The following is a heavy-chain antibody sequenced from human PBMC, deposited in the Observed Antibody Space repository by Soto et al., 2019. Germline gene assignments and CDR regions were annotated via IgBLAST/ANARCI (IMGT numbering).Heavy chain of an antibody. J-gene: IGHJ4*02. Sequence: ASVKVSCKASGYTSTNYGMHWVRQAPGQRLEWMGWINAGSGNTKYSQKFQGRITITRDTSASTVYMELSSLRSEDTAVYYCANDIRVIPGGNLLDYWAQRALDLGSS. CDR3: ANDIRVIPGGNLLDY. D-gene: IGHD2-2*01. V-gene: IGHV1-3*01. CDR1: GYTSTNYG. CDR2: INAGSGNT.